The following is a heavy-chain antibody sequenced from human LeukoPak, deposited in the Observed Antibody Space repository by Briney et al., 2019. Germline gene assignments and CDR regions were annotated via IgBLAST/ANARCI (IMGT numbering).Heavy chain of an antibody. D-gene: IGHD3-3*01. CDR3: ARSVLRFLEWPSFAFFDY. J-gene: IGHJ4*02. CDR2: ISAYNGNT. Sequence: ASVKVSCKASGYTFTSYGISWVRQAPGQGLEWMGWISAYNGNTNYAQKLQGRVTMTTDTSTSTAYIELRSLRSDDTAVYYCARSVLRFLEWPSFAFFDYWGQGTLVTVSS. V-gene: IGHV1-18*01. CDR1: GYTFTSYG.